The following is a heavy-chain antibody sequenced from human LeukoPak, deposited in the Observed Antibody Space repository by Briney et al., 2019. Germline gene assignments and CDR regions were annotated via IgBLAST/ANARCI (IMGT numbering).Heavy chain of an antibody. J-gene: IGHJ4*02. CDR2: IYTDGST. CDR3: ARAVVRGVIIHFDY. D-gene: IGHD3-10*01. Sequence: GGSLRLSCAASGLTVSSNYMSWVRQAPGKGLEWVSVIYTDGSTYYADSVKGRFTISRDNSKNTLYLQMHSLRAEDTAVYYCARAVVRGVIIHFDYWGQGPLVTVSS. V-gene: IGHV3-53*01. CDR1: GLTVSSNY.